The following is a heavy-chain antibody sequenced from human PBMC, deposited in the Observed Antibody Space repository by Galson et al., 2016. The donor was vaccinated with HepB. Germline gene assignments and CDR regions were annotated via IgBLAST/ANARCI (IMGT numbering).Heavy chain of an antibody. Sequence: SVEVSCKASGYTFTGYYMHWVRQAPGQGLEWMAWLSANSGATNYAQKFQGWVTMTRDTSISTAYMELTSLTSDATAIYYCATSTGYRSGWGAFDIWGQGTMVTVSS. D-gene: IGHD6-25*01. CDR3: ATSTGYRSGWGAFDI. V-gene: IGHV1-2*04. CDR2: LSANSGAT. J-gene: IGHJ3*02. CDR1: GYTFTGYY.